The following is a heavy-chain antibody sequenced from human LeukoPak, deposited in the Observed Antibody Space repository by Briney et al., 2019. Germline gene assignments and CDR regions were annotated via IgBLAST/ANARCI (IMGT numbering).Heavy chain of an antibody. D-gene: IGHD6-19*01. CDR2: INPNSGGT. V-gene: IGHV1-2*02. J-gene: IGHJ6*03. CDR1: GYTFTGYY. CDR3: ARGPKQWLVPFYYYYMDA. Sequence: GASVKVSCKASGYTFTGYYMHWVRQAPGQGLEWMGWINPNSGGTNYAQKFQGRVTMTRDTSISTAYMELSRLRSDDTAVYYCARGPKQWLVPFYYYYMDAWGKGATVTVSS.